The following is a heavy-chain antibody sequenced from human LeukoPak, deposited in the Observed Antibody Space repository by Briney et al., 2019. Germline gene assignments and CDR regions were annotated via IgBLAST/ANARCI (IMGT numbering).Heavy chain of an antibody. CDR3: AREDPLTGWEY. CDR2: INPNSGGT. J-gene: IGHJ4*02. V-gene: IGHV1-2*02. CDR1: GYTFTSYG. D-gene: IGHD3-9*01. Sequence: ASVKVSCKASGYTFTSYGISWVRQAPGQGLEWMGWINPNSGGTNYAQKFQGRVTMTRDTSISTAYMELSRLRSDDTAVYYCAREDPLTGWEYWGQGTLVTVSS.